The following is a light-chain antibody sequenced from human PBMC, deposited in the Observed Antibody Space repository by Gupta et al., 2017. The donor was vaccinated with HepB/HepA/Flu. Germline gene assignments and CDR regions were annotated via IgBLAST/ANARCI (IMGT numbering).Light chain of an antibody. CDR1: QTVGRN. CDR3: QQENDWPRT. CDR2: GAS. Sequence: ETVMTQFPATLSVSPGESATLSCRASQTVGRNLAWYQQKSGQAPVLLIYGASTRVTGVPDRFSGSGSQTEFTLTISSLQSEDLAIYYCQQENDWPRTFGQGTRVEIE. J-gene: IGKJ1*01. V-gene: IGKV3-15*01.